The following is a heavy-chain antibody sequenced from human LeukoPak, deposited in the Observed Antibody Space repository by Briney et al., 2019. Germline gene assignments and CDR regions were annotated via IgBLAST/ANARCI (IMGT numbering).Heavy chain of an antibody. D-gene: IGHD3-3*01. V-gene: IGHV4-61*01. CDR3: ARYTIFEFDP. CDR2: IYYSGST. CDR1: GVSVSDGRYY. Sequence: PSETLSLTCNVSGVSVSDGRYYWTWIRQPPGKGLEWIGYIYYSGSTNYNPSLKSRVTISVDTSKNQFSLKLSSVTAADTAVYYCARYTIFEFDPWGQGTLVTVSS. J-gene: IGHJ5*02.